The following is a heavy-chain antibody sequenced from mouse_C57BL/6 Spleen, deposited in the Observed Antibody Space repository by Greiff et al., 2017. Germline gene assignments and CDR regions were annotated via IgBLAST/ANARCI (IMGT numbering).Heavy chain of an antibody. CDR2: IYPGDGDT. J-gene: IGHJ2*01. V-gene: IGHV1-82*01. CDR3: ARGVWFDY. D-gene: IGHD2-10*02. CDR1: GYTFSSSW. Sequence: QVQLQQSGPELVKPGASVKLSCKASGYTFSSSWMNWVKQRPGKGLEWIGRIYPGDGDTNYNGKFKGKATLTADKSSSTAYMQLSSLTSEDSAVYFCARGVWFDYWGQGTTLTVSS.